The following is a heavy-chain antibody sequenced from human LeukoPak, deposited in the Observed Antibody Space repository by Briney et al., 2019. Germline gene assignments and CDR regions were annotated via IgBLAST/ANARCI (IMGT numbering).Heavy chain of an antibody. Sequence: PSETLTLTCAVHGGSFSGYYWSWIRQPPGKGLEWIGEINHSGSTNHNPSLKSRVTISVDTSKNQFSLKLSSVTAADTAVYYCARDGYAKDDYWGQGTLVTVSS. CDR1: GGSFSGYY. J-gene: IGHJ4*02. V-gene: IGHV4-34*01. CDR3: ARDGYAKDDY. CDR2: INHSGST. D-gene: IGHD5-12*01.